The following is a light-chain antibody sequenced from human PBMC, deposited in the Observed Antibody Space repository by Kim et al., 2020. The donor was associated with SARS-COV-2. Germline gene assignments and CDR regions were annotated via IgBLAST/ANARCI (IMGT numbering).Light chain of an antibody. CDR1: NNNVGNQG. V-gene: IGLV10-54*04. CDR2: RNN. J-gene: IGLJ3*02. CDR3: SAWDSSLSAWV. Sequence: QTATLTCTGNNNNVGNQGAAWLQQHQGHPPKLLSYRNNNRPSGISERFSASRSGDTTSLTITGLQPEDETDYYCSAWDSSLSAWVFGGGTQLTVL.